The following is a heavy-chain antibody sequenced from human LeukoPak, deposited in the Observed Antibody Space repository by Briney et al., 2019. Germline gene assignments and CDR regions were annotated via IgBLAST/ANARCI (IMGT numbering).Heavy chain of an antibody. CDR2: ISNSAI. Sequence: RGSPRLSRAASGFSFSSYSVNWVRQAPGNGLDWVSYISNSAINYAGSVKGRFTISRDNAKNSLYLQMNSLRDEDTAVSFCARGRSGTYKDLWGHGTLGIVSS. D-gene: IGHD2-15*01. CDR3: ARGRSGTYKDL. CDR1: GFSFSSYS. J-gene: IGHJ5*02. V-gene: IGHV3-48*02.